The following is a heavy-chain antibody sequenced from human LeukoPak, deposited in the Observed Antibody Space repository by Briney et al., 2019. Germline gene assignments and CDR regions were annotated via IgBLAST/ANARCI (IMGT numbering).Heavy chain of an antibody. J-gene: IGHJ4*02. V-gene: IGHV4-34*01. CDR2: INHSGST. CDR3: ARLSMVRGVIGRKRGY. D-gene: IGHD3-10*01. Sequence: PSETLSLTWAVYGGSFSGYYWSWIRQPPGKGLEWIGEINHSGSTNYNPSLKSRVTISVDTSKNQFSLKLSSVTAADTAVYYCARLSMVRGVIGRKRGYWGQGTLVTVSS. CDR1: GGSFSGYY.